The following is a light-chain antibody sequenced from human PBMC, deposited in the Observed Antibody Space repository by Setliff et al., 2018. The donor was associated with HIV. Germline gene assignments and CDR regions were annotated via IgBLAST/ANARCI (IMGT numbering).Light chain of an antibody. Sequence: QSVLTQPASASGSPGQSITISCTGTSSDVGGYNFVSWYQQHPNKAPKVIIYEVTNRPSGVSYRFSGSKSGNTASLTISGLQAEDEADYYCTSMTSRITWVFGGGTKVTVL. J-gene: IGLJ3*02. CDR3: TSMTSRITWV. V-gene: IGLV2-14*01. CDR1: SSDVGGYNF. CDR2: EVT.